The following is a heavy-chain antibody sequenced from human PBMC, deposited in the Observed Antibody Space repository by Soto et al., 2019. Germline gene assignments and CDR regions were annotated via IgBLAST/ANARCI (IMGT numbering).Heavy chain of an antibody. CDR1: GFTFSSYG. J-gene: IGHJ4*02. Sequence: QVQLVESGGGVVQPGRSLRLSCAASGFTFSSYGMHWVRQAPGKGLEGVAVISYDGSNKYYADSVRGRFTISRDNSKNTLYLQMNSLRAEDTAVYYCAKDWGYDILSGPHDYWGQGTLVTVSS. CDR2: ISYDGSNK. V-gene: IGHV3-30*18. CDR3: AKDWGYDILSGPHDY. D-gene: IGHD3-9*01.